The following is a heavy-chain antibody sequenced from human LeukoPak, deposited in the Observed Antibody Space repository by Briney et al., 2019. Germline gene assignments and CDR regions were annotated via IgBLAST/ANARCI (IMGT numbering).Heavy chain of an antibody. Sequence: SETLSLTCTVSGYSISSGYYWGWIRQPPGKGLEWIGSIYHSGSTYYNPSLKSRVTISVDTSKNQFSLKLSSVTAADTAVYYCAKVQVGIIMIVVAWGQGTLVTVSS. CDR2: IYHSGST. D-gene: IGHD3-22*01. V-gene: IGHV4-38-2*02. J-gene: IGHJ5*02. CDR3: AKVQVGIIMIVVA. CDR1: GYSISSGYY.